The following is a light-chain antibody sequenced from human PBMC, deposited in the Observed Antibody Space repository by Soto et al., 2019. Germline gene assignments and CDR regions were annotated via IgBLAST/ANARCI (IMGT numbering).Light chain of an antibody. Sequence: DIVMTQSPLSLRVTPGEPTSISCRSRQSPLHSNGYNYLDWYLQKPGQSPQLLIYLGSNRASGVPDRFSGSGLGTDFTLKISRVEAEDVGVYYCMQALQPLTITFGQGTRLEIK. J-gene: IGKJ5*01. CDR1: QSPLHSNGYNY. CDR3: MQALQPLTIT. CDR2: LGS. V-gene: IGKV2-28*01.